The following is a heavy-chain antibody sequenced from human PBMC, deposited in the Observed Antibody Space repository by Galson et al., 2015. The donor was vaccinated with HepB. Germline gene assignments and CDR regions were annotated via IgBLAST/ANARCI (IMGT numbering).Heavy chain of an antibody. CDR1: GFTFSSYS. CDR3: ASTHAKVGAPHAFDI. V-gene: IGHV3-48*01. D-gene: IGHD1-26*01. J-gene: IGHJ3*02. CDR2: ISSSSSTI. Sequence: SLRLSCAASGFTFSSYSMNWVRQAPGKGLEWVSYISSSSSTIYYADSVKGRFTISRDNAKNSLYLQMNSLRAEDTAVYYCASTHAKVGAPHAFDIWGQGTMVTVSS.